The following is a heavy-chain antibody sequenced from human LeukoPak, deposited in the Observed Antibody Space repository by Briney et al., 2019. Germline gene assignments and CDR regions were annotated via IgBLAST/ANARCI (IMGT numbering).Heavy chain of an antibody. V-gene: IGHV4-39*07. CDR3: ARLAVAGTSY. D-gene: IGHD6-19*01. CDR1: GGSISSSSYY. CDR2: IYYSGST. J-gene: IGHJ4*02. Sequence: SETLSLTCTVSGGSISSSSYYWGWIRQPPGKGLEWIGSIYYSGSTYYNPSLKSRVTISVDTSKNQFSLKLSSVTAADTAVYYCARLAVAGTSYWGQGTLVTVSS.